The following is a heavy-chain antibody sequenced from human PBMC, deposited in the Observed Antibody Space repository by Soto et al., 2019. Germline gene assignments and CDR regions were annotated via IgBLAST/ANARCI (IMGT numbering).Heavy chain of an antibody. D-gene: IGHD4-17*01. CDR1: GFTFSSYG. CDR3: ARSRHYGDVPLPFHYFDY. V-gene: IGHV3-33*01. J-gene: IGHJ4*02. Sequence: QVQLVESGGGVVQPGRSLRLSCAASGFTFSSYGMHWVRQAPGKGLEWVAVIWYDGSNKYYADSVKGRFTISRDNSKNTLYLQMNSLRAEDTAVYYCARSRHYGDVPLPFHYFDYWGQGTLVTVSS. CDR2: IWYDGSNK.